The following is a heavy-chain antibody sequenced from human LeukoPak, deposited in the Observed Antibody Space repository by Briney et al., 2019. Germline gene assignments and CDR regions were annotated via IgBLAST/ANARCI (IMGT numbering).Heavy chain of an antibody. D-gene: IGHD3-16*01. CDR1: GLSFSSFA. V-gene: IGHV3-23*01. CDR3: ARASWVSSADAVW. Sequence: GGSLRLSCAASGLSFSSFAMSWVRQAPARGLEWLSSMKGTGETFHADSVRGRFTLSRDDSRNTVYLQLNNLRVEVTAVYYCARASWVSSADAVWWGQGTVVTVSS. J-gene: IGHJ4*02. CDR2: MKGTGET.